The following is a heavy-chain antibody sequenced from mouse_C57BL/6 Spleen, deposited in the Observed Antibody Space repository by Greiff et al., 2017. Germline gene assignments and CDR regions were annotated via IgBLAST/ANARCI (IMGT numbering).Heavy chain of an antibody. D-gene: IGHD4-1*01. J-gene: IGHJ2*01. CDR1: GYAFTNYL. V-gene: IGHV1-54*01. Sequence: VQLQQSGAELVRPGTSVKVSCNASGYAFTNYLIEWVKQRPGQGLEWIGVINPGSGGTNYNEKFKGKATLTADKSSSTAYMQLSSLTSEDSAVYFCARGVGRYFDYWGQGTTLTVSS. CDR2: INPGSGGT. CDR3: ARGVGRYFDY.